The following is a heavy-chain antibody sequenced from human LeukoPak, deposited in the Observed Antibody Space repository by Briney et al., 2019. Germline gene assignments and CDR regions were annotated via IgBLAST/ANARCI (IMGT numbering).Heavy chain of an antibody. D-gene: IGHD2-15*01. CDR3: ATGAEMGYCSGGSCGNWFDP. V-gene: IGHV4-34*01. J-gene: IGHJ5*02. Sequence: SETLSLTCAVYGGSFSGYYWSWIRRPPGKGLEWIGKINHSGSTNYNPSLKSRVTISVGTSKNQFSLKLSSVTAADTAVYYCATGAEMGYCSGGSCGNWFDPWGQGTLVTVSS. CDR1: GGSFSGYY. CDR2: INHSGST.